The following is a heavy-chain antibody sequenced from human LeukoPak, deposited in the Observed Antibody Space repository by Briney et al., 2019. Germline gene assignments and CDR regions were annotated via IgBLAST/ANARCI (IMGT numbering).Heavy chain of an antibody. CDR3: ARGRLQLWLILDY. D-gene: IGHD5-18*01. J-gene: IGHJ4*02. CDR1: GFTFSSYG. V-gene: IGHV3-33*08. Sequence: QTGGSLRLSCAASGFTFSSYGMHWVRQAPGKGLEWVAVIWYDGSNKYYADSVKGRFTISRDNSKNTLYLQMNSLRAEDTAVYYCARGRLQLWLILDYWGQGTLVTVSS. CDR2: IWYDGSNK.